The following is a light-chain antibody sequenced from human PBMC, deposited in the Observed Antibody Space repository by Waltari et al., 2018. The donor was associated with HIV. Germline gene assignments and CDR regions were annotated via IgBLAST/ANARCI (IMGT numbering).Light chain of an antibody. CDR1: SSDFGSYNL. J-gene: IGLJ1*01. Sequence: QSALTQPASVSGSPGQSITIPCTGTSSDFGSYNLVSWYQQHPGKAPKPMIYEVSKRPSGVSNRFSGSKSGNTASLTISGLQAEDEADYYCCSYAGSGDVFGTGTKVTVL. CDR2: EVS. CDR3: CSYAGSGDV. V-gene: IGLV2-23*02.